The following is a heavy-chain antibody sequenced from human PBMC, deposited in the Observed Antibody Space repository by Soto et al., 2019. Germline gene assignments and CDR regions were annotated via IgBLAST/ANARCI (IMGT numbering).Heavy chain of an antibody. CDR3: ARHGGITMVRGVLAAFDI. V-gene: IGHV4-59*08. J-gene: IGHJ3*02. CDR2: IFYSGST. CDR1: GGSVSSYY. D-gene: IGHD3-10*01. Sequence: QVQLQESGPGLVKASETLSLTCTVSGGSVSSYYWIWIRQPPGKGLEWIGYIFYSGSTSYNPSLRNRLTISIETSKNRFSLKLGSVTAADTAVYYCARHGGITMVRGVLAAFDIWGQWTMVSVSS.